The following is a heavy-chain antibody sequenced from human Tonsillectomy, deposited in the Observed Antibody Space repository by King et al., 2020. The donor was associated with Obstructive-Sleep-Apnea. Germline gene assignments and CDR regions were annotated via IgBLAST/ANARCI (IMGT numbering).Heavy chain of an antibody. Sequence: EWQLVQSGAEVKKPGESLKISCKGSGYSFTSYWIGWVRQMPGKGLEWMGIIYPGDSDTRYSPSFQGQVTISADKSISTAYLQWSSLKASDTAMYYCARLNYYDSSGYYYAGMDVWGQGTTVTVSS. J-gene: IGHJ6*02. D-gene: IGHD3-22*01. CDR3: ARLNYYDSSGYYYAGMDV. V-gene: IGHV5-51*01. CDR2: IYPGDSDT. CDR1: GYSFTSYW.